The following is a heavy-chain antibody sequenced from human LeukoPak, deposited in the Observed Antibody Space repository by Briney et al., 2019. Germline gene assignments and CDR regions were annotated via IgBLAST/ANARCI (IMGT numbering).Heavy chain of an antibody. CDR3: ARPYYGSGSSFIDY. CDR1: GGSISSYY. V-gene: IGHV4-59*08. CDR2: IYYSGST. D-gene: IGHD3-10*01. J-gene: IGHJ4*02. Sequence: SETLSLTCTVSGGSISSYYWSWIRQPPGKGLEWIGYIYYSGSTNYNPSLKSRVTISVDTSKNQFSLKLSSVTAADTAVYYCARPYYGSGSSFIDYWGQGTLVTVSS.